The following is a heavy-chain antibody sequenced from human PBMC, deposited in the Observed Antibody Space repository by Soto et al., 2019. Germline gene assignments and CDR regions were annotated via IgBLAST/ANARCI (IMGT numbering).Heavy chain of an antibody. Sequence: EVQLLESGGGLVQPGGSLRLSCAASGFTFSSYAMSWVRQAPGKGLEWVSAISGSGGSTYYADSVKGRFTISRDNSKNTLYLQMNSLRAEDTAVYYCAKDLSARRPDCTNGVCHPLRYYYYGMDVWGQGTTVTVSS. J-gene: IGHJ6*02. CDR2: ISGSGGST. CDR1: GFTFSSYA. D-gene: IGHD2-8*01. CDR3: AKDLSARRPDCTNGVCHPLRYYYYGMDV. V-gene: IGHV3-23*01.